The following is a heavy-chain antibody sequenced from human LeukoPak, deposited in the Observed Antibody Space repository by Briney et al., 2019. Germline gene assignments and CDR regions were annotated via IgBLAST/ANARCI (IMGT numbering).Heavy chain of an antibody. Sequence: SETLSLTCTVSGGSISSYYWSWIRQPPGKGLEWIGEINHSGSTNYNPSLKSRVTISVDTSKNQFSLKLSSVTAADTAVYYCARRRLGSCYFRDYWGQGTLVTVSS. CDR3: ARRRLGSCYFRDY. CDR1: GGSISSYY. V-gene: IGHV4-34*01. CDR2: INHSGST. D-gene: IGHD2-15*01. J-gene: IGHJ4*02.